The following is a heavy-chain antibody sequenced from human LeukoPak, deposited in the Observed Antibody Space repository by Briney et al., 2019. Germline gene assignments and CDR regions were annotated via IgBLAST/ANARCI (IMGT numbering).Heavy chain of an antibody. CDR3: ARSMTTAAVGAFDI. CDR2: ISAYNGNT. J-gene: IGHJ3*02. V-gene: IGHV1-18*01. Sequence: ASVKVSCKASGYTFTSYGISWVRQAPGQGLEWMGWISAYNGNTNYAQKLQGRVTMPTDTSTSTAYMELRSLRSDDTAVYYCARSMTTAAVGAFDIWGQGTMVTVSS. CDR1: GYTFTSYG. D-gene: IGHD4-17*01.